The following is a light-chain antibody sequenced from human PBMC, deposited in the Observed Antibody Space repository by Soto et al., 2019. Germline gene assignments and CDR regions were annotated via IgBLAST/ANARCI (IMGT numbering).Light chain of an antibody. CDR1: QGVSTY. Sequence: EIVLTQSPATLSLSPGERATVSCRASQGVSTYLSWYQQKPGQAPRLLIYDASTGATGIPARFSGSGSGTEFTLTISSLQSEDCAIYYCQQYHTWPITFGGGTKVDIK. CDR3: QQYHTWPIT. CDR2: DAS. V-gene: IGKV3-15*01. J-gene: IGKJ4*01.